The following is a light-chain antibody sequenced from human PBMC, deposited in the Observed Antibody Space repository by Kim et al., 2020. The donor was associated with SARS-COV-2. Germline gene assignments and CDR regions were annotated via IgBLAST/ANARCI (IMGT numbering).Light chain of an antibody. V-gene: IGLV2-14*03. CDR1: RLGVGGYNH. CDR2: DVH. Sequence: GQSITHSCTSTRLGVGGYNHVSWYQRHPGKAPKLMIYDVHNRPTVVSDRFSGSKSGNTASLTILGLQAEDDADYYGSPCPSTTSYVFGPGTKLTVL. CDR3: SPCPSTTSYV. J-gene: IGLJ1*01.